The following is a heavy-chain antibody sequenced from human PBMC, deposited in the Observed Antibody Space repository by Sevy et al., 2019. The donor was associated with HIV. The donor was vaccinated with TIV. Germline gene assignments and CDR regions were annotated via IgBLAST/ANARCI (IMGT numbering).Heavy chain of an antibody. CDR1: GYSFTSYW. V-gene: IGHV5-10-1*01. Sequence: GESLKISCKGSGYSFTSYWISWVRQMPGKGLEWMGRIDPSDSYTNYSPSFQGHVTISAAKSISTAYLQWSSLKASDTAMYYCARHGSSSWYRYFDYWGQGTLVTVSS. CDR2: IDPSDSYT. CDR3: ARHGSSSWYRYFDY. J-gene: IGHJ4*02. D-gene: IGHD6-13*01.